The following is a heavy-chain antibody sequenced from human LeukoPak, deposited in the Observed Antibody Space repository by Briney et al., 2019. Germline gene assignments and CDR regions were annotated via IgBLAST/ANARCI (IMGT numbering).Heavy chain of an antibody. CDR3: AREEDAFDI. J-gene: IGHJ3*02. Sequence: GGSLRLSCAASGFTFSSYGMHWVRQAPGKGLEWVAVIWYDGSNKYYADSVKGRFTIPRDNSKNTLYLQMNSLRAEDTAVYYCAREEDAFDIWGQGTMVTVSS. CDR2: IWYDGSNK. V-gene: IGHV3-33*01. CDR1: GFTFSSYG.